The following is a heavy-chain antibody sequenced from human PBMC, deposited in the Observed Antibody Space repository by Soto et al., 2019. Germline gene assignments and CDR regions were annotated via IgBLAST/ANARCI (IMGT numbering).Heavy chain of an antibody. V-gene: IGHV3-66*01. D-gene: IGHD1-26*01. CDR1: GFTVSSNY. Sequence: PGGSLRLSCAASGFTVSSNYMSWVRQAPGKGLEWVSVIYSGGSTYYADSVKGRFTISRDNSKNTLYLQMNSLRAEDTAVYYCLTRPVGQLPKFDYWGQGTLVTAPQ. CDR2: IYSGGST. CDR3: LTRPVGQLPKFDY. J-gene: IGHJ4*02.